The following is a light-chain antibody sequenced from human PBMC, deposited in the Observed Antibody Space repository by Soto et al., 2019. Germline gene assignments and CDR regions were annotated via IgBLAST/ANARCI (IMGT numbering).Light chain of an antibody. Sequence: EIVLTQSPGTLSLSPGAIATLSCRASKSVSSSYLAWYQQKPGQAPRLLIYAASSMATGIPDRFSGSGSGTDFTLTISRLEPEDFAVYCCQQYGSSQYTFGQGTKLEIK. V-gene: IGKV3-20*01. J-gene: IGKJ2*01. CDR2: AAS. CDR3: QQYGSSQYT. CDR1: KSVSSSY.